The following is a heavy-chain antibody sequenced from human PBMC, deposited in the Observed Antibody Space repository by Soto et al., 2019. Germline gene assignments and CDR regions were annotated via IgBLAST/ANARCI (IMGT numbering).Heavy chain of an antibody. J-gene: IGHJ4*02. CDR2: INHSGST. CDR3: ARTSRFDY. V-gene: IGHV4-34*01. Sequence: QVQLQQWGAGLLKPAETLSLTCAVYGGSFSCYYWSWIRQPPGKGLEWIGEINHSGSTNYNPSLKSRVTISVDTSKNQFSLKLSSVTAADTAVYYCARTSRFDYWGQGNLVTVSS. CDR1: GGSFSCYY. D-gene: IGHD6-6*01.